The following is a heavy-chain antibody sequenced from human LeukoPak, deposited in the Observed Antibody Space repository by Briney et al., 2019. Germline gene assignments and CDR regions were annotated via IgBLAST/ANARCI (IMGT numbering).Heavy chain of an antibody. CDR3: ARLVDNDSSGYPDTFDM. D-gene: IGHD3-22*01. Sequence: SGTLSLTCTVSGGSISSHDWSWIRQPPGKGLEWVGYIYFSGRTQYNPSLRSRVTISVDTSENNFSLMLTSMTTADTAVYYCARLVDNDSSGYPDTFDMWGRGTVVTVSS. CDR1: GGSISSHD. V-gene: IGHV4-59*11. J-gene: IGHJ3*02. CDR2: IYFSGRT.